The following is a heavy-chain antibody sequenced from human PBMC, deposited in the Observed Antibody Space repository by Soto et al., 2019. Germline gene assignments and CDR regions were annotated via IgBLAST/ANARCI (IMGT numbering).Heavy chain of an antibody. J-gene: IGHJ4*02. CDR2: ISGSGGST. Sequence: GSLRLSCAASGFTFSSYAMSWVRQAPGKGLEWVSAISGSGGSTYYADSVKGRFTISRDNSKNTLYLQMNSLRAEDTAVYYCAKASGYSYGLHYFDYWGQGTLVTVSS. V-gene: IGHV3-23*01. CDR3: AKASGYSYGLHYFDY. CDR1: GFTFSSYA. D-gene: IGHD5-18*01.